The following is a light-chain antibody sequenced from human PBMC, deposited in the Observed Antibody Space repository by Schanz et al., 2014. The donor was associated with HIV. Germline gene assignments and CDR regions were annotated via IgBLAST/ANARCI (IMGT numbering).Light chain of an antibody. CDR3: EQYAVSSWT. J-gene: IGKJ1*01. Sequence: EFVLTQSPGTLSLSPGDRATLSCRASQSVSDSYLAWYQQKPGQAPRLLIYDSSKRSTGIPDRFSGSWSETDVTLTISSLQPGDGATYYCEQYAVSSWTFVLGTRV. V-gene: IGKV3-20*01. CDR1: QSVSDSY. CDR2: DSS.